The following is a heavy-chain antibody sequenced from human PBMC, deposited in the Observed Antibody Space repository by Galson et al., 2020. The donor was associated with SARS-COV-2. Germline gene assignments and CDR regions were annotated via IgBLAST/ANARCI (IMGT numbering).Heavy chain of an antibody. D-gene: IGHD3-22*01. J-gene: IGHJ4*02. CDR1: GFSFSDYY. Sequence: KIGESLKISCVGFGFSFSDYYMSWVRQGPGKGLEWIAYISSSGRTIRYADAVEGRFTVYRDNTNNSLFLQLDSLRVEDTAVYHCAREARYYDSRAFDYWGQGTPVSVSS. CDR3: AREARYYDSRAFDY. CDR2: ISSSGRTI. V-gene: IGHV3-11*01.